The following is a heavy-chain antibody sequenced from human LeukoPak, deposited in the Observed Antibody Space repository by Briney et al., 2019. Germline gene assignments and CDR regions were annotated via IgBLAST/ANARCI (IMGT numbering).Heavy chain of an antibody. CDR3: AKDGQATTRRTYYYYYMDV. CDR2: IRYDGSNK. Sequence: GGSLRLSCAASGFTFSSYGMHWVRQAPGKGLEWVAFIRYDGSNKYYADSVKGRFTISRDNSKNTLYLQMNSLRAEDTAVYYCAKDGQATTRRTYYYYYMDVWGKGTTVTISS. CDR1: GFTFSSYG. J-gene: IGHJ6*03. V-gene: IGHV3-30*02. D-gene: IGHD5-12*01.